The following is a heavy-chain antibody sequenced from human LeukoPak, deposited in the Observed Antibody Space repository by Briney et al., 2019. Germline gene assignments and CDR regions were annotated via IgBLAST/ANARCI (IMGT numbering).Heavy chain of an antibody. J-gene: IGHJ1*01. V-gene: IGHV4-59*01. CDR3: ARGYCSSTICFQYFHH. CDR2: IYYSGST. Sequence: GSLRLSCAASGFTFSTYSMNWVRQAPGKGLEWIGYIYYSGSTNYNPSLKSRVAISVDTSKNQFSLKLNSVTAADTAVYYCARGYCSSTICFQYFHHWGQGTLVTVSS. D-gene: IGHD2-2*01. CDR1: GFTFSTYS.